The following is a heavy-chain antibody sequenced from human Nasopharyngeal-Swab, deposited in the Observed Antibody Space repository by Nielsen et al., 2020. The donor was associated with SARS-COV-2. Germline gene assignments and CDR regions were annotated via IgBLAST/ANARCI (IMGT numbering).Heavy chain of an antibody. D-gene: IGHD2-15*01. CDR1: GYTFTAYY. J-gene: IGHJ6*02. V-gene: IGHV1-2*06. CDR3: ATRGEVVVAATGYYYYGMDV. Sequence: ASVKVSCKASGYTFTAYYMHWVRQAPGQEPEWMGRINPNSGGTNYAQKFQGRVSMTRDTSISTVYMDLNRLTSDDSTVYYCATRGEVVVAATGYYYYGMDVWGQGTTGTVSS. CDR2: INPNSGGT.